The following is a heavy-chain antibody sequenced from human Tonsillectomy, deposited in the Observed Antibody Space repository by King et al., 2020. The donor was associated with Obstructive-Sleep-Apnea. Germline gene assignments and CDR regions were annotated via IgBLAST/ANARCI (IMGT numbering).Heavy chain of an antibody. CDR3: ANPGGWGPPFDY. V-gene: IGHV3-23*04. J-gene: IGHJ4*02. CDR2: IRGSGSST. Sequence: VQLVESGGGLVQPGGSLRLSCVASGFTFSSYGMSWVRQAPGKGLEWVSAIRGSGSSTYYADSVKGRFTISRDNSKNTLYLQMNSLRAEDTAVYYCANPGGWGPPFDYWGQGTLVTVSS. D-gene: IGHD7-27*01. CDR1: GFTFSSYG.